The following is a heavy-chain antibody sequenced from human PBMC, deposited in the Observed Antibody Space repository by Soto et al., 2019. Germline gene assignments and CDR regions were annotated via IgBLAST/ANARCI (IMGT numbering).Heavy chain of an antibody. D-gene: IGHD6-13*01. Sequence: GASVKVSCKASGYIFTGYYMHWVRQAPGQGLEWMGWINPNSGGTNYAQKFQGWVTMTRDTSISTAYMELSRLRSDDTAVYYCARSTRYSSSWYLAFDIWGQGTMVTVS. V-gene: IGHV1-2*04. CDR2: INPNSGGT. CDR1: GYIFTGYY. CDR3: ARSTRYSSSWYLAFDI. J-gene: IGHJ3*02.